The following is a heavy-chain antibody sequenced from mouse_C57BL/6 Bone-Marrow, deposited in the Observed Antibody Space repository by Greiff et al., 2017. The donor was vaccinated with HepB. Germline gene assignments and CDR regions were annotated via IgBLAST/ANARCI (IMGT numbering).Heavy chain of an antibody. CDR3: ARSLRYYGSSYWYFDV. Sequence: VHVKQSGPELVKPGASVKISCKASGYSFTDYNMNWVKQSNGKSLEWIGVINPNYGTTSYNQKFKGKATLTVDQSSSTAYMQLNSLTSEDSAVYYCARSLRYYGSSYWYFDVWGTGTTVTVSS. V-gene: IGHV1-39*01. J-gene: IGHJ1*03. CDR1: GYSFTDYN. CDR2: INPNYGTT. D-gene: IGHD1-1*01.